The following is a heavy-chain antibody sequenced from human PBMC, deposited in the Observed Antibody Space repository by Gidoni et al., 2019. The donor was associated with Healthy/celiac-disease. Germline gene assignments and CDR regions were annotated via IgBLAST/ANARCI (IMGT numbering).Heavy chain of an antibody. J-gene: IGHJ5*02. V-gene: IGHV1-46*01. Sequence: QVQLVQYGAVVKKPGASVKVSCKASGYTFTSYYMHWVRQAPGQGLKGMVIINPSGGSTSYAQKFQGRVTMTRDTSTSTVYMELSSLRSEDTAVYYCARGTRIAAAGTRKARNWFDPWGQGTLVTVSS. CDR2: INPSGGST. D-gene: IGHD6-13*01. CDR3: ARGTRIAAAGTRKARNWFDP. CDR1: GYTFTSYY.